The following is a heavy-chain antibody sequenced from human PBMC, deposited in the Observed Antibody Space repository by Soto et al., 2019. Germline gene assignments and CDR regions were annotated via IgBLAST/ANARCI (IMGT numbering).Heavy chain of an antibody. V-gene: IGHV1-18*01. CDR3: AREMVRGVGSDY. Sequence: QVQLVQSGAEVKKPGASVKVSCKASGYTFTSYGISWVRQAPGQGLEWMGWISTYNGNTKYAQKLQGRVTMTTDTSTSTAYLELRSLRSDAPAVFYFAREMVRGVGSDYWGQGTLVTVSS. CDR1: GYTFTSYG. D-gene: IGHD3-10*01. J-gene: IGHJ4*02. CDR2: ISTYNGNT.